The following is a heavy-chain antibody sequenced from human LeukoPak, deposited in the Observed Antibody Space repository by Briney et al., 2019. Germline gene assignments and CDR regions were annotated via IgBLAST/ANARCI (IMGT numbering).Heavy chain of an antibody. Sequence: GGSLSLSCAASGFTFSSYAMHWVRQAPGKGLEWVAVISYDGSNKYYADSVKGRFTISRDNSKNTLYLQMNSLRAEDTAVYYCARVVGAARSFDYWGQGTLVTVSS. D-gene: IGHD6-6*01. V-gene: IGHV3-30*04. CDR1: GFTFSSYA. J-gene: IGHJ4*02. CDR3: ARVVGAARSFDY. CDR2: ISYDGSNK.